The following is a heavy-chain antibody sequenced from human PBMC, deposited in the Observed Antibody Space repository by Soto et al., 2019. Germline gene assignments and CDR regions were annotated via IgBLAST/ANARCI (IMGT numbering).Heavy chain of an antibody. Sequence: QVQLQESGPGLVKPSQTLPLTCSVSGGSISSGGYYWSWIRQHPGKGLEWIGYIYYSGSTYYNPSLKSRVSISVDTSKNQCSLKLNSLPAADTAVYFCARGGAASGTVWYFDLWGRGTLVTVSS. J-gene: IGHJ2*01. CDR3: ARGGAASGTVWYFDL. D-gene: IGHD6-13*01. V-gene: IGHV4-31*03. CDR1: GGSISSGGYY. CDR2: IYYSGST.